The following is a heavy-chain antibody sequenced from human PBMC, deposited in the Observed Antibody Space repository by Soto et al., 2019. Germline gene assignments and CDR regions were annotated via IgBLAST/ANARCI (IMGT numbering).Heavy chain of an antibody. CDR3: ARMGDFWSGYSLYAYYYYMDV. CDR2: IYYSGST. CDR1: GGSISSYY. J-gene: IGHJ6*03. Sequence: SETLSLTCTVSGGSISSYYWSWIRQPPGKGLEWIGYIYYSGSTNYNPSLKSRVTISVDTSKNQFSLKLSSVTAADTAVYYCARMGDFWSGYSLYAYYYYMDVWGKGTTVTVSS. D-gene: IGHD3-3*01. V-gene: IGHV4-59*01.